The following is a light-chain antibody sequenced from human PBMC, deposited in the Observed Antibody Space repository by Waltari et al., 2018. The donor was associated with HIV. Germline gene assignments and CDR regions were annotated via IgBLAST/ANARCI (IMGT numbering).Light chain of an antibody. J-gene: IGLJ2*01. CDR2: EDT. CDR3: YSTNIRGNHRL. V-gene: IGLV3-10*01. Sequence: SYELTQAPSVSVSPGQTARITCPGDALPKEYAYWYQQKSGQAPVLVIYEDTKRPYGIPERFSGSSSGTMATLTISGAQVEDEADYYCYSTNIRGNHRLFGGGTKLTVL. CDR1: ALPKEY.